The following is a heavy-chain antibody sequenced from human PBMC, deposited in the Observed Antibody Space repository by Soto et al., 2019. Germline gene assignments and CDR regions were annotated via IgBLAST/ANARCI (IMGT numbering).Heavy chain of an antibody. CDR1: GGTFSSYA. D-gene: IGHD2-15*01. Sequence: QVQLVQSGAEVKKPGSSVKVSCKASGGTFSSYAISWVRQAPGQGLEWMGGIIPIFGTANYAQKFQGRVTITADKSTSTAYMELSSLRSEDTALYYCATTLGYCSGGSCYPSYYYGMDVWGQGTTVTVSS. CDR2: IIPIFGTA. J-gene: IGHJ6*02. V-gene: IGHV1-69*06. CDR3: ATTLGYCSGGSCYPSYYYGMDV.